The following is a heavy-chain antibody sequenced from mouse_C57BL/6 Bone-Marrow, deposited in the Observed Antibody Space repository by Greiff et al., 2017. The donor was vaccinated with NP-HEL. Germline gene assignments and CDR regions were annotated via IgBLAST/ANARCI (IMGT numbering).Heavy chain of an antibody. CDR2: IDPENGDT. CDR1: SFNIKDDY. CDR3: TCYYGSSYVAWFAY. D-gene: IGHD1-1*01. J-gene: IGHJ3*01. V-gene: IGHV14-4*01. Sequence: EVQRVESGAELVRPGASVKLSCTASSFNIKDDYMHWVKQRPEQGLEWIGWIDPENGDTEYASKFQGKATITADTSSNTAYLQLSSLTSEDTAVYYCTCYYGSSYVAWFAYWGQGTLVTVSA.